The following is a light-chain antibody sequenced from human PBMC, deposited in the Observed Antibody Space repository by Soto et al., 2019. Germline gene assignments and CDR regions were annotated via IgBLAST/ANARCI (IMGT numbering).Light chain of an antibody. Sequence: ERVMTQSPATLSVSPGERATLSCRASQSVSSHLAWYQQKPGQPPRLLIYGASTRATGIPARFSGSGSGTDFTLTISRLEPEDFAVYYCQQYDSSRLTFGGGTKVDIK. V-gene: IGKV3-15*01. J-gene: IGKJ4*01. CDR3: QQYDSSRLT. CDR1: QSVSSH. CDR2: GAS.